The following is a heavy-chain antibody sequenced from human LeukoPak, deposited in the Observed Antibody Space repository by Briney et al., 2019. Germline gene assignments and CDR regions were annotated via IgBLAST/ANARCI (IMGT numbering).Heavy chain of an antibody. J-gene: IGHJ4*02. CDR2: INWNGGST. CDR1: GFTFEDYV. CDR3: ARKSGLHKRYYFDY. Sequence: GGSLRLSCASSGFTFEDYVMSEVRLAPGKGLEWVSGINWNGGSTGYADTVKGRFTISRDNTKNSLYLQMNSLRAEDTALYYCARKSGLHKRYYFDYWGQGTLVTVSS. D-gene: IGHD2-21*02. V-gene: IGHV3-20*04.